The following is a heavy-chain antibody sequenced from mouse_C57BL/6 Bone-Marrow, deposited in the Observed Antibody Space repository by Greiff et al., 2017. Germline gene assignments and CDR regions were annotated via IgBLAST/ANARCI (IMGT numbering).Heavy chain of an antibody. CDR3: ARQLRLRRKGAMDY. V-gene: IGHV1-81*01. J-gene: IGHJ4*01. CDR2: IYPRSGNT. D-gene: IGHD3-2*02. Sequence: VQLQQSGAELARPGASVTLSCKASGYTFTSYGISWVKQRTGQGLEWIGEIYPRSGNTYYNEKFKGKATLTADKSSSTAYMELRSLTSEDSAVYFCARQLRLRRKGAMDYWGQGTSVTVSS. CDR1: GYTFTSYG.